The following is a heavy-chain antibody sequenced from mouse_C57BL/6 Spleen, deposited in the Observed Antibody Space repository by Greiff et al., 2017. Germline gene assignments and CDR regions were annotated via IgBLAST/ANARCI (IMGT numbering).Heavy chain of an antibody. D-gene: IGHD1-1*01. CDR2: INPNNGGT. V-gene: IGHV1-22*01. J-gene: IGHJ1*03. CDR3: ARGPHYYGREGWYCDV. CDR1: GYTFTDYN. Sequence: VQLQQSGPELVKPGASVKMSCKASGYTFTDYNMHWVKQSHGKSLEWIGYINPNNGGTSYNQKFKGKATLTVNKSSSTAYMELRSLTSEDSAVYYGARGPHYYGREGWYCDVWGTGTTVTVSS.